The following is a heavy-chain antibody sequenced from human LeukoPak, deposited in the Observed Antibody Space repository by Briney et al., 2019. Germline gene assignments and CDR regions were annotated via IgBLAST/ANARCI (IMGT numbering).Heavy chain of an antibody. CDR1: GYSFTNSW. D-gene: IGHD5-18*01. J-gene: IGHJ4*02. V-gene: IGHV5-51*01. CDR3: ARRDTAMPHFDY. CDR2: TYPGDSDT. Sequence: GESLKISCKGSGYSFTNSWIGWVRQVPEKGLEWMGITYPGDSDTRYSPSFQGQVTVSADKSISTAYLQWRSLKAADTAIYYCARRDTAMPHFDYWGQGTLVTVSS.